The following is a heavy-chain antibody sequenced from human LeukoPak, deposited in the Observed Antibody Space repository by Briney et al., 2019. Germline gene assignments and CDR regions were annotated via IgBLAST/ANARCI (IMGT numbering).Heavy chain of an antibody. J-gene: IGHJ4*02. Sequence: GGSLRLSCAASGFTVISNYMSWVRQAPGKGLEWVSIIYSDGNTHYADSVKGRFTISRDNSKNTLFLQMNSLRAEDAAVYYCARGASTSGWNYFDSWGQGTLVTAPS. CDR3: ARGASTSGWNYFDS. V-gene: IGHV3-66*01. CDR2: IYSDGNT. CDR1: GFTVISNY. D-gene: IGHD6-19*01.